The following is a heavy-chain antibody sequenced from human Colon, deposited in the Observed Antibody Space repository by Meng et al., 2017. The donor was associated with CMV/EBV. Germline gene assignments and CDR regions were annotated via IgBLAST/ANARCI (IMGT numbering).Heavy chain of an antibody. V-gene: IGHV1-8*01. Sequence: KDSGYTFKSYDINWVRQATGQGLEWMGWMSPKSGKAEYAQKFQGRVTMTRDTSKSTAYMELSSLGSEDTAVFYCARESYFGSGTFYYWGQGTLVTVSS. CDR3: ARESYFGSGTFYY. CDR2: MSPKSGKA. J-gene: IGHJ4*02. D-gene: IGHD3-10*01. CDR1: GYTFKSYD.